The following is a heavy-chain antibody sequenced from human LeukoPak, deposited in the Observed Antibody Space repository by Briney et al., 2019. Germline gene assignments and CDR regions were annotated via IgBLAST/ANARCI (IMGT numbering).Heavy chain of an antibody. Sequence: GRSLRLSFAASGFALRKYNIHWVRQAPGQGLEWVALILYDGSNYYDADSVRGRFSISRDNSKDTVYLDMNSLRPEDTAIYYCAALMGTSWDDVWGQGTTVIVSS. CDR3: AALMGTSWDDV. J-gene: IGHJ6*02. CDR1: GFALRKYN. CDR2: ILYDGSNY. V-gene: IGHV3-30*04. D-gene: IGHD6-13*01.